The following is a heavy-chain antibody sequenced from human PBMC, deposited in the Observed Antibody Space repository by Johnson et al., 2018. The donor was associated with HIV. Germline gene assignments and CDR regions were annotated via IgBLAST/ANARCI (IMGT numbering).Heavy chain of an antibody. Sequence: VQLVESGGGVVQPGRSLRLSCAASGFTFSSYGMHWVRQAPGKGLEWVANIKQDGSEKYYVDSVKGRFTISRDNAKNSLYLQMNSLRAEDTAVYYCARVITIFRVAPRYAFDIWGQGTMVTVSS. CDR3: ARVITIFRVAPRYAFDI. CDR2: IKQDGSEK. D-gene: IGHD3-3*01. CDR1: GFTFSSYG. V-gene: IGHV3-7*02. J-gene: IGHJ3*02.